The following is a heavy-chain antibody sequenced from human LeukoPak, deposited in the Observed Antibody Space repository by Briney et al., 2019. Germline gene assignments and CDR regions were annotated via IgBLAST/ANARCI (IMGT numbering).Heavy chain of an antibody. D-gene: IGHD1-1*01. CDR1: GFTFSTYS. CDR2: ISGSSSNI. V-gene: IGHV3-21*01. J-gene: IGHJ4*02. Sequence: GGSLRLSCAASGFTFSTYSMNWVRQAAGKGLEWVSYISGSSSNIYYPDSVKGRFTISRDNAKNSLFLQMNSLRAEDTAVYYCARERPTTTAFDYWGQGTLVTVSS. CDR3: ARERPTTTAFDY.